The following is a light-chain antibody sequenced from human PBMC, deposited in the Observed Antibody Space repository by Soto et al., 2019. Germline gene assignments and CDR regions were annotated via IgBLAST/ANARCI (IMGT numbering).Light chain of an antibody. CDR2: KAS. CDR3: QQCKNDPPWT. V-gene: IGKV1-5*03. CDR1: ENIGGW. Sequence: DIQMTQSPSTLSASVGDRVTITCRASENIGGWLAWYQQKPGRAPKLLIYKASTLEGGVPSRFSGSGSGTEFTLTISSLQPDDFATYYCQQCKNDPPWTFGQGTKVEVK. J-gene: IGKJ1*01.